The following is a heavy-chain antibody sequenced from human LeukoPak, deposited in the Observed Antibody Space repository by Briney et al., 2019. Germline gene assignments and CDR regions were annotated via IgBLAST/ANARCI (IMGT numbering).Heavy chain of an antibody. CDR1: GVFISSGGYL. Sequence: SETVSLMCSVSGVFISSGGYLGRWVRQEAGKGVEWIEYIYYSGSTYYNPTLKSRVTISVDTSKNQFSLKLSSVTAADTAVYYCARDSSVEMATISYHYFDYWGQGTLVTVSS. CDR2: IYYSGST. J-gene: IGHJ4*02. CDR3: ARDSSVEMATISYHYFDY. D-gene: IGHD5-24*01. V-gene: IGHV4-31*03.